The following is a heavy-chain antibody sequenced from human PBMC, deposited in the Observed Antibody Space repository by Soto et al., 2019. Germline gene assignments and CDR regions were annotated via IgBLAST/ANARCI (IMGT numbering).Heavy chain of an antibody. V-gene: IGHV4-31*03. J-gene: IGHJ6*02. CDR1: GCSISSGGYY. CDR3: ARLGGYCGTTSCYGYYAMDV. Sequence: PSETLSLTCTFSGCSISSGGYYWSWIRQHPGKGLEWIGYIYYSGSTHYNPSLESRVTISVDTSKNQFSLKVSSVTAADTAVYYCARLGGYCGTTSCYGYYAMDVWGQGTTVTVSS. CDR2: IYYSGST. D-gene: IGHD2-2*01.